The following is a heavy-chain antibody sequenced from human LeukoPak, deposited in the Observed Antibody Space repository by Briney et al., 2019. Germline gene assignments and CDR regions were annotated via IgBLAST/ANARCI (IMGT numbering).Heavy chain of an antibody. CDR2: ISYDGSNK. Sequence: PGGSLRLSCAASGFTFSSYGMHWVRQAPGKGLEWVAVISYDGSNKYYADSVKGRFTISRDNSKNTLYLQMNSLRAEDTAVYYCAKSGGGSYNWFDPWGQGTLVTVSS. J-gene: IGHJ5*02. CDR3: AKSGGGSYNWFDP. CDR1: GFTFSSYG. V-gene: IGHV3-30*18. D-gene: IGHD2-15*01.